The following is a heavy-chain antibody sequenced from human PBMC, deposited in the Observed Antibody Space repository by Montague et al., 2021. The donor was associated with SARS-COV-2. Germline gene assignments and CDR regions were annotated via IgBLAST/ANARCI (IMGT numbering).Heavy chain of an antibody. D-gene: IGHD2-15*01. CDR1: GGSISSFY. J-gene: IGHJ1*01. CDR2: ISDCGST. CDR3: ARHYSATLPAAD. V-gene: IGHV4-59*08. Sequence: SETLSLTCTVSGGSISSFYWSWFRQPPGKGLEWIGYISDCGSTNYNPSLTSRATMSVDTSKNQFSLKVNSVTAADTAVYYCARHYSATLPAADWGQGTLVTVSS.